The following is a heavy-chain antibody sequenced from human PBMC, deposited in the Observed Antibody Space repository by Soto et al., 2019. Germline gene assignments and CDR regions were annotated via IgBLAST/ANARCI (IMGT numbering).Heavy chain of an antibody. D-gene: IGHD2-21*02. J-gene: IGHJ5*02. CDR2: ISGSSSMI. Sequence: PGGSLRLSCAASGSTFSRYEMNWVRQAPGKGLEWVSYISGSSSMIYYADSVKGRLTISRDNAKNTLYLQMNGLTAEDTAVYYCARESGDWPLNWFDPWGLGTLVTVSS. CDR3: ARESGDWPLNWFDP. CDR1: GSTFSRYE. V-gene: IGHV3-48*03.